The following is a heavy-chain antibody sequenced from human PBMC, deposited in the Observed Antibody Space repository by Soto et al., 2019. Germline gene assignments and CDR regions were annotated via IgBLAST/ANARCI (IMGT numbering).Heavy chain of an antibody. D-gene: IGHD3-10*01. V-gene: IGHV3-23*01. J-gene: IGHJ2*01. CDR2: ISGGGDAT. CDR1: GFTFINYA. CDR3: ARKVLGSTTRPDYWYFEL. Sequence: EVQLLESGGGLVQPGGSLRLSCAASGFTFINYAMNWVRQSPGKGLQWVATISGGGDATFYTDSVKGRFTISKDFSRNTASLQMNSLGADDTAVYYCARKVLGSTTRPDYWYFELWGRGTLVTVSS.